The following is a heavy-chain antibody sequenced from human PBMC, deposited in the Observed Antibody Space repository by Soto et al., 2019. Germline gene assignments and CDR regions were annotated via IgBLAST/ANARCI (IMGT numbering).Heavy chain of an antibody. CDR3: ARHLLLYYYDSSGYYLRDAFDI. CDR2: IYYSGST. V-gene: IGHV4-61*08. CDR1: GGCISSGGYS. J-gene: IGHJ3*02. D-gene: IGHD3-22*01. Sequence: SETLSLTCAVSGGCISSGGYSWSWIRQPPGKGQEWIGYIYYSGSTNYNPSLKSRVTISVDTSKNQFSLKLSSVTAADTAVYYCARHLLLYYYDSSGYYLRDAFDIWGQGTIVTVSS.